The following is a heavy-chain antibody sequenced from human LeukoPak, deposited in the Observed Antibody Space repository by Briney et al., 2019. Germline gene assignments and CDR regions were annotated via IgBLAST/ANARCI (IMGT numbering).Heavy chain of an antibody. CDR3: ARSPLVPAAMFDY. Sequence: TLSLTCAVSGYSISSGYYWGWIRQPPGKALEWLALIYWDDDKRYSPSLKTRLTISKDTSKNQVVLTMPNMDPVDTATYYCARSPLVPAAMFDYWGQGMLVTVSS. D-gene: IGHD2-2*01. V-gene: IGHV2-5*02. CDR2: IYWDDDK. J-gene: IGHJ4*02. CDR1: GYSISSGYYW.